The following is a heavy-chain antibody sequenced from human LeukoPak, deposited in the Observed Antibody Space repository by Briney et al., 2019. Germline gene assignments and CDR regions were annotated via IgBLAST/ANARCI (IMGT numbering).Heavy chain of an antibody. D-gene: IGHD6-13*01. V-gene: IGHV1-46*01. Sequence: ASVKVSCKASGYTFTSYYMHWVRQAPGQGLEWMGIINPSGGSTSYAQKFQGRVTMTRDTSTSTVYMELSSLTSEDTAVYYCAKTAAGTHSWFDHWGQGTLVTVSS. J-gene: IGHJ5*02. CDR1: GYTFTSYY. CDR3: AKTAAGTHSWFDH. CDR2: INPSGGST.